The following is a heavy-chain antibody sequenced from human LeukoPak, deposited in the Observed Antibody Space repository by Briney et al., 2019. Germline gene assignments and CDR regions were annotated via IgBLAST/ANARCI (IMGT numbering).Heavy chain of an antibody. Sequence: ASVKVSCKASGSTFTSYRFSCVRQEPGPGLEWMGWISAYNGNTNYAQKLQGRVTMTTDTSTSTAYMELRSLRSDDTAVYYCARAREAADHFQHWGQGTLVTVSS. CDR1: GSTFTSYR. D-gene: IGHD6-13*01. J-gene: IGHJ1*01. V-gene: IGHV1-18*01. CDR3: ARAREAADHFQH. CDR2: ISAYNGNT.